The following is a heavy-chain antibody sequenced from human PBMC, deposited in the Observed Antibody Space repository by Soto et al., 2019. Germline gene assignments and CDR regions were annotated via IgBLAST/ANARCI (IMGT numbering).Heavy chain of an antibody. J-gene: IGHJ5*02. D-gene: IGHD3-3*01. CDR1: GYTFTSYG. Sequence: ASVKVSCQASGYTFTSYGISWVRQAPGQGLEWMGWISAYNGNTNYAQKLQGRVTMTTDTSTSTAYMELRSLRSDDTAVYYCARGTFYDFGSGYYKDNGFDPWGQGTLVTVSS. V-gene: IGHV1-18*01. CDR3: ARGTFYDFGSGYYKDNGFDP. CDR2: ISAYNGNT.